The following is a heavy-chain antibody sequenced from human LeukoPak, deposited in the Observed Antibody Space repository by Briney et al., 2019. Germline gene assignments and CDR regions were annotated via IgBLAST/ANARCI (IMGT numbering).Heavy chain of an antibody. Sequence: PGRPLRLSCAASGFTFSSYGMHWVRQAPGKGLEWVAVMSYDGKNNYYADFVKGRFTLSRDNSKNTLYVQMNNLRREDTAVYYCAREWGAAADYWGQGTLVTVSS. CDR1: GFTFSSYG. J-gene: IGHJ4*02. CDR2: MSYDGKNN. CDR3: AREWGAAADY. D-gene: IGHD6-13*01. V-gene: IGHV3-30*03.